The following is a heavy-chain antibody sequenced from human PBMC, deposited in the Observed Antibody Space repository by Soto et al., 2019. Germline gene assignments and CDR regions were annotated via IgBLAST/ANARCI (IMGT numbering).Heavy chain of an antibody. CDR2: INPNTGGT. CDR3: ARGTTIVLVNGLDV. V-gene: IGHV1-2*02. D-gene: IGHD3-16*02. Sequence: QVQLVQSGAEVKKPGASVKVSCKASRYTFTDHYIQWVRQAPGQGLEWMGWINPNTGGTNFAQKFQGRVTMPRDTYFSPAYIELNRLTSDDPAVYFCARGTTIVLVNGLDVRGQGTTVTVSS. CDR1: RYTFTDHY. J-gene: IGHJ6*02.